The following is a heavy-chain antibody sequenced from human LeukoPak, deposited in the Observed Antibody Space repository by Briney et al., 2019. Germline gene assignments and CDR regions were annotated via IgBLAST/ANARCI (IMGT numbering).Heavy chain of an antibody. V-gene: IGHV3-30*18. CDR1: GFSFSRYA. CDR3: AKDKGREGDY. Sequence: GRSLRLSCAASGFSFSRYAMHWVRKAPGKGLEWVAVISSEGSEQLYADSVKGRFTISRDNSKNTVNLQMNSPRLDDTAVYYCAKDKGREGDYWGQGTLVAVSS. CDR2: ISSEGSEQ. J-gene: IGHJ4*02.